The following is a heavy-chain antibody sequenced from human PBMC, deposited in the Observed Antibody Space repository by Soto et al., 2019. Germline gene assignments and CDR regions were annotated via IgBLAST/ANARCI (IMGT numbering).Heavy chain of an antibody. CDR3: ARSPTTMFQPLDY. J-gene: IGHJ4*02. Sequence: ASVKVSCKASGYTFTDFYIHWVRQTPGQGLEWMAWISPYSGGSNYAQRSQGSVTVTRDMSISTAYMELSRLTSDDTAVYFCARSPTTMFQPLDYWGPGTLVTVSS. CDR2: ISPYSGGS. CDR1: GYTFTDFY. D-gene: IGHD3-10*02. V-gene: IGHV1-2*02.